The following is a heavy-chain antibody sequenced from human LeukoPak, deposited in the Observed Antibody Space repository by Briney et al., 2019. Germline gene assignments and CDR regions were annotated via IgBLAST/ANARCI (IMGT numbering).Heavy chain of an antibody. Sequence: ASVKVSCKASGYTFSSYYMHWVRQVPGQGLEWMGIINPSGGSTTYTQKFRGRVTMTSDMSTSTVYMELSSLRSEDTAVYYCARVAESFAPVVRAHFDYWGQGTLVTVSS. CDR1: GYTFSSYY. J-gene: IGHJ4*02. CDR3: ARVAESFAPVVRAHFDY. D-gene: IGHD4-23*01. CDR2: INPSGGST. V-gene: IGHV1-46*01.